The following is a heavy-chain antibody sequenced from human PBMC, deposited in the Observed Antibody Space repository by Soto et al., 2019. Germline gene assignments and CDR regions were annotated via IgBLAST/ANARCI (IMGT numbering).Heavy chain of an antibody. CDR2: IYHSGST. CDR3: AREQPGPFDY. V-gene: IGHV4-38-2*02. CDR1: GYSISSGYY. D-gene: IGHD5-18*01. Sequence: QVQLQESGPGLVKPSETLSLTCAVSGYSISSGYYWGWIQQPPGKGLEWIGSIYHSGSTYYNPSLKSRVTISVDTSKNQFSLKLSSVTAADTAVYYCAREQPGPFDYWGQGTLVTVSS. J-gene: IGHJ4*02.